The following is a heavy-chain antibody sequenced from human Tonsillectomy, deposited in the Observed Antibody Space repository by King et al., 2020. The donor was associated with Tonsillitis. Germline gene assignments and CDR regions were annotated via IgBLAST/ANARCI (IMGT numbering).Heavy chain of an antibody. CDR2: IYSGGST. Sequence: VQLVESGGGLVQPGGSLRLSCAASGFTVSSTYMSWVRQAPGKGLEWVSVIYSGGSTYYADSVKGRFTISRDISKNTLYLQMNSLRAEDTAVYYCARDGDYSVVAMDVWGKGTTVTVSS. D-gene: IGHD2-15*01. V-gene: IGHV3-66*01. CDR1: GFTVSSTY. CDR3: ARDGDYSVVAMDV. J-gene: IGHJ6*04.